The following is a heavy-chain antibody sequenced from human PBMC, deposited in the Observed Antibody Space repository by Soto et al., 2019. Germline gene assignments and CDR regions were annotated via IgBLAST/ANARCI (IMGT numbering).Heavy chain of an antibody. CDR2: IYHSGST. CDR3: ARDLGGWSSGWYRQEI. V-gene: IGHV4-4*02. D-gene: IGHD6-19*01. CDR1: GGSISSSNW. Sequence: QVQLQESGPGLVKPSGTLSLTCAVSGGSISSSNWWSWVRQPPGKGLEWIGEIYHSGSTNYNPSLKSLVTISVDKSKNQSSLKLSSVTAADTAVYYCARDLGGWSSGWYRQEIWGQGTMVTVSS. J-gene: IGHJ3*02.